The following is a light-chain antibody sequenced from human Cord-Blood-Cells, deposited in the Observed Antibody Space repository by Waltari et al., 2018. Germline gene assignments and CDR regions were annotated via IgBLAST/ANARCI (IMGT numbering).Light chain of an antibody. CDR3: CSYAGSSTV. CDR1: SRDVGSYNL. J-gene: IGLJ3*02. V-gene: IGLV2-23*01. Sequence: QSALTQSASVSGSPGQSITISRTGTSRDVGSYNLGSWYQQHPAKPPKPMIYEGSKRPSGVSNRFSGSKSGNTASLTISGLQAEDEADYYCCSYAGSSTVFGGGTKLTVL. CDR2: EGS.